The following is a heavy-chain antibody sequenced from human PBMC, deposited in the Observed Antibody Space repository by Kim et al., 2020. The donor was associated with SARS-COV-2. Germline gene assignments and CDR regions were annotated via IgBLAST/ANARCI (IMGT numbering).Heavy chain of an antibody. J-gene: IGHJ4*02. CDR2: VSYTGSA. CDR3: ARRSVGVRGSFDY. Sequence: SETLSLTCAVSGGSIRGDSYYWAWIRQSPGKGLEWIGSVSYTGSAQYSPSLKSRATISVDTAKNRFSLRLISLTAADTGLYFCARRSVGVRGSFDYWGQGTLVTVSS. D-gene: IGHD3-10*01. CDR1: GGSIRGDSYY. V-gene: IGHV4-39*01.